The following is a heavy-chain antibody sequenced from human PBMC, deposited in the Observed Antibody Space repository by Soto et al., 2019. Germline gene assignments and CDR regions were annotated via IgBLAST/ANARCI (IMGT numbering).Heavy chain of an antibody. CDR2: VSYDGDSR. CDR1: GFTFSSSG. J-gene: IGHJ6*02. V-gene: IGHV3-30*18. Sequence: PGGSLRLSCAASGFTFSSSGMHWVRQAPGKGLEWVAVVSYDGDSRYYADSVKGRFTVSRDNSKSTLYLQMNSLRAEDTAVYFCAKGDGNSFYGSGTYYDLGYYQYGMDVWGQGTTVTVSS. CDR3: AKGDGNSFYGSGTYYDLGYYQYGMDV. D-gene: IGHD3-10*01.